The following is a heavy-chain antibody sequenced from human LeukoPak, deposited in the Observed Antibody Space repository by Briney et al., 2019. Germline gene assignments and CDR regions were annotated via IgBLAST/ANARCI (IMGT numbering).Heavy chain of an antibody. D-gene: IGHD6-13*01. J-gene: IGHJ6*02. CDR2: ISAYNGNT. Sequence: ASVKVSCKASGYTFTSYGISWVRQAPGQGLEWMGWISAYNGNTNYAQKLQGRVTMTTDTSTSTAYMELRSLRSDDTAVYYCARGYSSSWTTNYYYGMDVWGQGTTVTVSS. CDR3: ARGYSSSWTTNYYYGMDV. CDR1: GYTFTSYG. V-gene: IGHV1-18*01.